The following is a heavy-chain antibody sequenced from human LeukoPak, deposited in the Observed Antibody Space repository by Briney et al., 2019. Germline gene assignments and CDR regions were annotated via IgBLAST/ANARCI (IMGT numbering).Heavy chain of an antibody. V-gene: IGHV1-2*02. J-gene: IGHJ3*02. CDR3: ARDGMGLLKDAFDI. CDR1: GYTFTGYY. Sequence: ASVKVSCKASGYTFTGYYMHWVRQAPGQGLEWMGWINPNSGGTNYAQKFQGRVAMTRDTSISAAYMELSRLRSDDTAVYYCARDGMGLLKDAFDIWGQGTMVTVSS. D-gene: IGHD3-10*01. CDR2: INPNSGGT.